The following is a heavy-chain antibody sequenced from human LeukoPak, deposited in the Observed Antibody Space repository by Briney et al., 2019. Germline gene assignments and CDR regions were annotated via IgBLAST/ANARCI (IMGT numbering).Heavy chain of an antibody. Sequence: PPETLSLTCSVSNYSISTDYYWGWIRQPPGKGLEWIGTMYHSGSTYYNPSLKSRVTISVDTPKNQFSLRLSSVTAADTAVYYCARYDVWGSYRAFDYWGQGTLVTVSS. CDR2: MYHSGST. J-gene: IGHJ4*02. CDR1: NYSISTDYY. CDR3: ARYDVWGSYRAFDY. D-gene: IGHD3-16*02. V-gene: IGHV4-38-2*02.